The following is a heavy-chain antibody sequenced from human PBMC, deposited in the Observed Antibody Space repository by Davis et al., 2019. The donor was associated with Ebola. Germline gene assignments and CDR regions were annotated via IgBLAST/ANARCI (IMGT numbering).Heavy chain of an antibody. Sequence: GESLKISCAVSGFTFSSYAISWVRQAPGKGLEWVSVVSGSGDSTYYADSVKGRFAGSRDNSKNTLYLQMSSLRVEDTAVYYCAKASSSRPFYFDYWGQGTLVTVSS. D-gene: IGHD6-6*01. CDR1: GFTFSSYA. CDR2: VSGSGDST. J-gene: IGHJ4*02. V-gene: IGHV3-23*01. CDR3: AKASSSRPFYFDY.